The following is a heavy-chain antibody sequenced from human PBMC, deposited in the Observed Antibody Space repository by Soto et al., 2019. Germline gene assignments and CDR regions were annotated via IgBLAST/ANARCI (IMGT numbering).Heavy chain of an antibody. V-gene: IGHV4-34*01. CDR1: GGSFSGYY. CDR2: INHSGST. CDR3: ARGEGTQWLVLLGAFDI. Sequence: SETLSLTCAVYGGSFSGYYWSWIRQPPGKGLEWIGEINHSGSTNYNPSLKSRVTISVDTSKNQFSLKLSSVTAADTAVYYCARGEGTQWLVLLGAFDIWGQGTMVTVSS. J-gene: IGHJ3*02. D-gene: IGHD6-19*01.